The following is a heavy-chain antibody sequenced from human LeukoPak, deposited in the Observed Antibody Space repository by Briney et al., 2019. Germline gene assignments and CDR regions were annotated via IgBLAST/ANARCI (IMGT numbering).Heavy chain of an antibody. CDR1: GGSFSGYY. CDR2: INHSGST. CDR3: ARGPFYCTNGVCYGASPLYFDY. J-gene: IGHJ4*02. D-gene: IGHD2-8*01. V-gene: IGHV4-34*01. Sequence: SETLSLTCAVYGGSFSGYYWSWIRQPPGKGLEWIGEINHSGSTNYNPSLKSRVTISVDTSKNQFSLKLSPVTAADTAVYYCARGPFYCTNGVCYGASPLYFDYWGQGTLVTVSS.